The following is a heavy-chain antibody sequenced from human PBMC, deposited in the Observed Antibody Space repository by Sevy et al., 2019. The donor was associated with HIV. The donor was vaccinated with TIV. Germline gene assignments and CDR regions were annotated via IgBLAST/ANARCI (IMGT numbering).Heavy chain of an antibody. CDR1: GFTFSNYA. D-gene: IGHD3-3*01. J-gene: IGHJ6*02. Sequence: GGSLRLSCAASGFTFSNYAMNWVRQTPGKGLEWVSSISGSGDNTYYAGSVKGRFTISRDISYNTVTLQMSSLRAEDTAVYYCVKNENFWSGYLAMYVWGQGTTVTVSS. CDR2: ISGSGDNT. CDR3: VKNENFWSGYLAMYV. V-gene: IGHV3-23*01.